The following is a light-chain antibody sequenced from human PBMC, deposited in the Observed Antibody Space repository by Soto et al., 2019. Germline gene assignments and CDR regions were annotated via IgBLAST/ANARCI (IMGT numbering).Light chain of an antibody. V-gene: IGKV1-33*01. Sequence: DIQMTQSPSSLSASVGDTVTITCQASQDITNHLNWYQHKPGKAPNLLIYDASHLETGVPSRFTGSGSGTYFNLTISSLQSEDIATYYCQKYDGVPQFGPGTRVDF. CDR2: DAS. CDR3: QKYDGVPQ. J-gene: IGKJ3*01. CDR1: QDITNH.